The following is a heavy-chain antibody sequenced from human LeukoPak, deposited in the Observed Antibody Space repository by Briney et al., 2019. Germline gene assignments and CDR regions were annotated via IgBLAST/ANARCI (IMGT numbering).Heavy chain of an antibody. CDR2: IYSSEIT. V-gene: IGHV4-4*07. Sequence: ASETLSLTCTVSGGSISSDYWSWIRQPAGEGLEWIGRIYSSEITNYNPSLKSRVTMSIDTSKNQISLNLTSVTAADTAVYYCARAPTREGGAALFDYWGQGTLVTVSS. CDR3: ARAPTREGGAALFDY. D-gene: IGHD3-16*01. CDR1: GGSISSDY. J-gene: IGHJ4*02.